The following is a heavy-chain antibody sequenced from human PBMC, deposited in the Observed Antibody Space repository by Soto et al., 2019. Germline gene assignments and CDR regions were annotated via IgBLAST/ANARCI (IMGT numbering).Heavy chain of an antibody. J-gene: IGHJ5*02. D-gene: IGHD3-22*01. CDR1: GGSISSTNYY. CDR2: IHYSGST. CDR3: ARHIPPLYYYDSSGYWFEP. V-gene: IGHV4-39*01. Sequence: SETLSLTCTVSGGSISSTNYYWGWIRQPPGKGLEWIGSIHYSGSTYYNPSLKSRVTISVDTSKNQFSLRLSSVTAADTAVYYCARHIPPLYYYDSSGYWFEPWGQGTRVTVPS.